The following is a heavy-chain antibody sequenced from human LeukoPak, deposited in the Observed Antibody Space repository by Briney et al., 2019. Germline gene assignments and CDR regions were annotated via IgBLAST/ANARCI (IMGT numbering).Heavy chain of an antibody. V-gene: IGHV4-59*12. D-gene: IGHD3-10*01. Sequence: SETLSLTCTVSGGSISSYYWSWIRQPPGKGLEWIGYIYYSGSTNYNPSLKSRVTISVDTPKNQFSLKLSSVTAADTAVYYCARGLTLWFGELFWFDPWGQGTLVTVSS. CDR1: GGSISSYY. CDR3: ARGLTLWFGELFWFDP. CDR2: IYYSGST. J-gene: IGHJ5*02.